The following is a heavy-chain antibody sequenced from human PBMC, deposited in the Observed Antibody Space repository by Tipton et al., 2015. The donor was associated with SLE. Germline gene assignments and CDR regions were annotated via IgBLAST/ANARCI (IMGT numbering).Heavy chain of an antibody. CDR1: GGSISSYF. CDR3: ARGPVGAIPFDY. V-gene: IGHV4-59*01. Sequence: TLSLTCTVSGGSISSYFWSWIRQAPGKGLEWIGYISQSGSTKYNASLKGRVTISADTSKNHFSLRLTSVTAADTAVYYCARGPVGAIPFDYWGQGALITASS. J-gene: IGHJ4*02. D-gene: IGHD1-26*01. CDR2: ISQSGST.